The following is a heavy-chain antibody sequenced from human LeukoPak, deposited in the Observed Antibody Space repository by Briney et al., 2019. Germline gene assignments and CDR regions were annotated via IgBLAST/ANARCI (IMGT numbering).Heavy chain of an antibody. V-gene: IGHV4-4*07. D-gene: IGHD4-17*01. CDR1: GGSINSYY. J-gene: IGHJ6*03. CDR2: IYTSGSS. Sequence: SETLSLTCTVSGGSINSYYWSWIRQPAGKGLEWIGRIYTSGSSNYNPSLKSRVTMSVDTSKNQFSLRLTSVTAADTAVYYCARAAYGDYRYYYFYLDVWGKETTVTVSS. CDR3: ARAAYGDYRYYYFYLDV.